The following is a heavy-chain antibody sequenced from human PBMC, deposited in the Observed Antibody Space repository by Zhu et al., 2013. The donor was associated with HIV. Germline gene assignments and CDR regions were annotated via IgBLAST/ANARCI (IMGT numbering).Heavy chain of an antibody. Sequence: QVQLVQSGAEVKKPGSSVKVSCKASGGTFSSYAISWVRQAPGQGLEWMGGIIPIFGTANYAQKFQGRVTITADESTSTAYMELSSLRSEDTAVYYCARVRRGLRVTYGGWVPTPWGQGNPGHRL. CDR3: ARVRRGLRVTYGGWVPTP. J-gene: IGHJ5*02. D-gene: IGHD4-17*01. V-gene: IGHV1-69*01. CDR2: IIPIFGTA. CDR1: GGTFSSYA.